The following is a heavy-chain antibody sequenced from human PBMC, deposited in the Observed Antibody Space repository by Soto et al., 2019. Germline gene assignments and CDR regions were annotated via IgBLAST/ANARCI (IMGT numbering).Heavy chain of an antibody. Sequence: SETLSLTCTVSGGSISHHYWSWIRQPAGTRLEWIGRMYVTGTTNYNPSLKNRVSMSIDTSKNQFSLKLSSVTAADTAVYYCARDGGYTGYEEGNPFDIWGQGXMVTV. V-gene: IGHV4-4*07. CDR3: ARDGGYTGYEEGNPFDI. CDR2: MYVTGTT. D-gene: IGHD5-12*01. CDR1: GGSISHHY. J-gene: IGHJ3*02.